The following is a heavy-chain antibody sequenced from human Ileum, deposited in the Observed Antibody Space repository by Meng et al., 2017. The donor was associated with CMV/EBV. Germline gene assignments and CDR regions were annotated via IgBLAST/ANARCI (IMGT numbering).Heavy chain of an antibody. CDR1: GFPFSSYW. CDR2: IKQDGSEK. V-gene: IGHV3-7*01. Sequence: ESLNISCAASGFPFSSYWMSWVRQAPGKGLEWVANIKQDGSEKYYVDSVKGRFTISSDNAKNSPYLPMNSLRAEDTAVYYCSRGAIDCWGQGTLVTVSS. CDR3: SRGAIDC. J-gene: IGHJ4*02.